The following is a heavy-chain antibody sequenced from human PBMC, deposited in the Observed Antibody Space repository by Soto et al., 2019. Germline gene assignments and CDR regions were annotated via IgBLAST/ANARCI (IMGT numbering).Heavy chain of an antibody. D-gene: IGHD4-4*01. J-gene: IGHJ6*02. CDR3: ARPYDYNFPSGMDV. CDR2: LYRGDTT. Sequence: EVQLVETGGGLIQPGGSLRLSCAASGFTVSSYYMSWVRQAPGKGLEWVSVLYRGDTTYYADSVKGRFTISRDNSKNTVYLQMNSLRAEDTAVYYCARPYDYNFPSGMDVWGQGTTVTVSS. V-gene: IGHV3-53*02. CDR1: GFTVSSYY.